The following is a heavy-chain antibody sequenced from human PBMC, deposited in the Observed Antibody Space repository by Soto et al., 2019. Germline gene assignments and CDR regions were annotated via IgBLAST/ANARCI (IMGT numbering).Heavy chain of an antibody. J-gene: IGHJ3*01. D-gene: IGHD3-16*01. Sequence: ASVKVSCKASGGTFSSYAISWVRQAPGQGLEWMGGIIPIFGTANYAQKFQGRVTITADKSTSTAYMELSSLRSEDTAVYYCAREEDYLYFNSWVFVVFDSGGKGT. CDR2: IIPIFGTA. CDR1: GGTFSSYA. CDR3: AREEDYLYFNSWVFVVFDS. V-gene: IGHV1-69*06.